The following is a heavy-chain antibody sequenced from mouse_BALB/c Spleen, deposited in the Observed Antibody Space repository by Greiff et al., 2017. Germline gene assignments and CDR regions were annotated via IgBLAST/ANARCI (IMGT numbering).Heavy chain of an antibody. CDR2: INPSSGYT. V-gene: IGHV1-4*02. CDR1: GYTFTSYT. CDR3: ARGGYYYGSRYFDV. J-gene: IGHJ1*01. Sequence: QVQLQQSAAELARPGASVKMSCKASGYTFTSYTMHWVKQRPGQGLEWIGYINPSSGYTEYNQKFKGKATLTVDKSSSTAYMELSSLTSEDSAVYYCARGGYYYGSRYFDVWGAGTTVTVSS. D-gene: IGHD1-1*01.